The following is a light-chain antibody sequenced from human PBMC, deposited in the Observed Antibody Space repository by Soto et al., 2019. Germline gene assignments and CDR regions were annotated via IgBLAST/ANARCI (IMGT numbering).Light chain of an antibody. Sequence: EILMTQSPATLSVSPGDRATLSFRASQSVSRKLVWYQQKPGQAPRLLIYGATTRATGIPERFSGSGSGTEFTLTISSLQSEDFAVYYCHQYTNWPKTFGQGTKVDIK. CDR3: HQYTNWPKT. CDR2: GAT. CDR1: QSVSRK. V-gene: IGKV3D-15*01. J-gene: IGKJ1*01.